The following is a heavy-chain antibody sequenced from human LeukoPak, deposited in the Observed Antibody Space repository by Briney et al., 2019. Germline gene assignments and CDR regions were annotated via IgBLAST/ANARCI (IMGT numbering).Heavy chain of an antibody. CDR1: GFTFRDYA. Sequence: GRSLRLSCTASGFTFRDYAMSWVRQAPGKGLEWVGFIRGKAYGGATDYAASVKGTLTISRDDSESIAYLQMNSLKTEDTAVYYCAASDHLYCSSTSCRFDYWGQGTLVTVSS. V-gene: IGHV3-49*04. D-gene: IGHD2-2*01. CDR2: IRGKAYGGAT. J-gene: IGHJ4*02. CDR3: AASDHLYCSSTSCRFDY.